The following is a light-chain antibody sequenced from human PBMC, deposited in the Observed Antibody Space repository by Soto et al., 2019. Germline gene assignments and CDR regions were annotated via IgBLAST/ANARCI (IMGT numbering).Light chain of an antibody. Sequence: DIQMTQSPSTVSASVGDRITITCRASQSINTWLAWYRQRPGEAPQLLIYDVSTLAMGVPARFSGSGSGTDFTPSISRLQADDFATFYCQQYQTYSRTFGQGTKVEVK. V-gene: IGKV1-5*01. CDR3: QQYQTYSRT. CDR2: DVS. CDR1: QSINTW. J-gene: IGKJ1*01.